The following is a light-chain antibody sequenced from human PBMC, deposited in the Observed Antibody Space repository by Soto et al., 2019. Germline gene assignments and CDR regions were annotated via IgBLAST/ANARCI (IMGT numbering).Light chain of an antibody. Sequence: EIVLTQSPGNLSLSPGERATLSCRASQSVSSSYLAWYQQKPGQAPRLLIYGASSRATGIRDRFSGSGSGTDFNLTISRLEPEDFAVYYCQQYGSSPRGTFGQGTKLEIK. CDR3: QQYGSSPRGT. J-gene: IGKJ2*02. V-gene: IGKV3-20*01. CDR2: GAS. CDR1: QSVSSSY.